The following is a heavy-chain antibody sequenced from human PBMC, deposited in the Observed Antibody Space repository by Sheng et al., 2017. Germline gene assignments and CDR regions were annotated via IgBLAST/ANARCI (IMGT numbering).Heavy chain of an antibody. CDR1: GFTFSHYW. CDR2: INQDGSVK. V-gene: IGHV3-7*01. J-gene: IGHJ4*02. D-gene: IGHD1-1*01. CDR3: GSDIHRSLDY. Sequence: EVQLVESGGGLVQPGGSLRLSCAASGFTFSHYWMHWVRQAPGKGLEWVAIINQDGSVKYYVDSMRGRFTISRDNTKSSLFLQMNSLTVEDTAVYYCGSDIHRSLDYWGQGTLVSVSS.